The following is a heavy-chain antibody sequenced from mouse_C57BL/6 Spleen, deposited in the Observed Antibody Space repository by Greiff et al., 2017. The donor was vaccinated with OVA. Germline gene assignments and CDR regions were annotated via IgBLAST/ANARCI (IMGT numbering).Heavy chain of an antibody. D-gene: IGHD1-1*01. CDR2: ISYDGSN. Sequence: VQLKESGPGLVKPSQSLSLTCSVTGYSITSGYYWHWIRQFPGNKLEWMGYISYDGSNNYNPSLKNRISITRDTSKNQFFLKLNSVTTEDTATYYCARLDYGSIFDYWGQGTTLTVSS. J-gene: IGHJ2*01. V-gene: IGHV3-6*01. CDR3: ARLDYGSIFDY. CDR1: GYSITSGYY.